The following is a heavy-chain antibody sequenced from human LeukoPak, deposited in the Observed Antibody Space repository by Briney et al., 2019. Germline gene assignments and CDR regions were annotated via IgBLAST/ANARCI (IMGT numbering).Heavy chain of an antibody. CDR2: ISASGGST. J-gene: IGHJ4*02. CDR3: AKGLVPAAIRVVDY. CDR1: GFTFSSYA. V-gene: IGHV3-23*01. Sequence: GGSLRLSCAASGFTFSSYAMSWVRQAPGKGLEWVSAISASGGSTYYADSVKGRFTISRDNSQNTPYLQVNSLRAEDTAVYYCAKGLVPAAIRVVDYWGQRTLVTVSS. D-gene: IGHD2-2*01.